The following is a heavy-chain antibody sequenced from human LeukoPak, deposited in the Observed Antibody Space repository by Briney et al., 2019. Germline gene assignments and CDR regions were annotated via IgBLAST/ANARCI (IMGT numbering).Heavy chain of an antibody. CDR3: ARVLIAVAGFDF. J-gene: IGHJ4*02. D-gene: IGHD6-19*01. Sequence: SETLSLTCTVSGVSVSSGSYYWSWIRQPPGKGLEWIVFIYYGGSTNYNPSSKTRVAMSVNTSRDQVSLKMTSVTAADTAVYYCARVLIAVAGFDFWGLGTLVTVSS. CDR2: IYYGGST. V-gene: IGHV4-61*01. CDR1: GVSVSSGSYY.